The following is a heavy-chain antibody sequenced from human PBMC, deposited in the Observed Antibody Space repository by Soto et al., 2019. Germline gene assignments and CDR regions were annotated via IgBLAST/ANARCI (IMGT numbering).Heavy chain of an antibody. J-gene: IGHJ4*02. CDR1: GYTFTSYA. CDR3: ALVEVGAMARPFDY. D-gene: IGHD5-18*01. CDR2: INAGNGNT. Sequence: DSVKVSCKASGYTFTSYAMHWVRQAPGQRLEWMGWINAGNGNTKYSQKFQGRVTITRDTSASTAYMELSSLRSEDTAVYYCALVEVGAMARPFDYWGQGTLVTVFS. V-gene: IGHV1-3*01.